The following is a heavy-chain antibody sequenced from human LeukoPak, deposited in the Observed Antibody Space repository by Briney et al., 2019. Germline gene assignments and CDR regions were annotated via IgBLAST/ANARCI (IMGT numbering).Heavy chain of an antibody. J-gene: IGHJ4*02. V-gene: IGHV3-23*01. D-gene: IGHD2-15*01. CDR2: ISGSGGST. CDR3: AKDAIVVVVAAHDY. Sequence: GGSLRLSCAASGFTFSSYAMSWVRQAPRKGLELVSAISGSGGSTYYADSVKGRFTISRDNSKNTLYLQMNSLRAEDTAVYYCAKDAIVVVVAAHDYWGQGTLVTVSS. CDR1: GFTFSSYA.